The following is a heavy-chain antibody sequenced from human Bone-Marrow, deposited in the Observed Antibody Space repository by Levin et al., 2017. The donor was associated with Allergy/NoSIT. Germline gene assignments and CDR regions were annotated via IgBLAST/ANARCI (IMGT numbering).Heavy chain of an antibody. Sequence: SCAASGFTVSSNYMTWVRQAPGKGLEWVSILYAGGAAHYADSVKGRFNIFKDDSKDTLYLQMNNLRADDTAVYYCARGRYGDFDRWGQGTLVTVSS. CDR2: LYAGGAA. CDR3: ARGRYGDFDR. CDR1: GFTVSSNY. V-gene: IGHV3-53*01. D-gene: IGHD4-17*01. J-gene: IGHJ4*02.